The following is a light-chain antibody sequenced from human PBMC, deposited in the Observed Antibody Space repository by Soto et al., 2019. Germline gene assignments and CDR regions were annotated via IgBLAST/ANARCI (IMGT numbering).Light chain of an antibody. CDR3: QHYNTYPWP. CDR2: KAS. J-gene: IGKJ1*01. CDR1: QSISSW. V-gene: IGKV1-5*03. Sequence: DIEMTHSPSILSASVGDRVTITCRASQSISSWLAWYQQKPGKAPNLLIHKASHLESGVPSRFSGSGSGTEFTLTISSLQPGDFATYYCQHYNTYPWPFGQRTKVAIK.